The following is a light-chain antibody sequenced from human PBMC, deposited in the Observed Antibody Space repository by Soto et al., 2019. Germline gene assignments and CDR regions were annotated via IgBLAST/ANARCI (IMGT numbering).Light chain of an antibody. CDR1: QSISSY. V-gene: IGKV3-20*01. CDR2: DAS. Sequence: EIVLTQSPGTLSLSPGERATLSCRASQSISSYLAWYQQKPGQAPRLLIYDASNRATGIPARFSGSGSGTDFTLTISRLEPEDFAVYYCQHYVTSLTTFGQGTKGDIK. CDR3: QHYVTSLTT. J-gene: IGKJ1*01.